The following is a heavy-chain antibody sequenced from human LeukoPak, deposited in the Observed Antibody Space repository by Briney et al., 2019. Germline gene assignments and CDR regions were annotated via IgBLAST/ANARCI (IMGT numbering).Heavy chain of an antibody. V-gene: IGHV3-15*01. CDR3: TTDSAAY. CDR2: VKRKIDGETT. CDR1: GFTFSNAW. J-gene: IGHJ4*02. Sequence: GGSLRLSCAASGFTFSNAWMTWDRQAPGKGLEWVGRVKRKIDGETTDYAAPVKGRFAISRDDSKNTVYLQMNSLKTEDTAVYYCTTDSAAYWGQGTLVTVSS.